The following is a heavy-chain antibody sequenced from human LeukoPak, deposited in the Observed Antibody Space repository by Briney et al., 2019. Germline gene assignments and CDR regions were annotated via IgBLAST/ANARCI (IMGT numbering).Heavy chain of an antibody. CDR3: ARDGSYGGFDY. Sequence: PGGSLRLSCAASGFTFSSYAMSWVRQAPGKGLEWVSSISSSSSYIYYADSVRGRFTISRDNAKNSLYLQMNSLRAEDTAVYYCARDGSYGGFDYWGQGTLVTVSS. CDR1: GFTFSSYA. CDR2: ISSSSSYI. J-gene: IGHJ4*02. V-gene: IGHV3-21*01. D-gene: IGHD5-18*01.